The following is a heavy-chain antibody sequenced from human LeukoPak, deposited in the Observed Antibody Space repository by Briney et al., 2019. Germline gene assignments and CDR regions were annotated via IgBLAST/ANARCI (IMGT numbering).Heavy chain of an antibody. CDR1: GFTFSAYA. CDR2: ISVSGSQT. Sequence: GGSLRLSCVASGFTFSAYAVGWVRRAPGRGLEWVSSISVSGSQTDYADSVKGRFTISRDNSKNTFYLQMNSLRAEDTAVYYCGKGTPPPVYWGPGTLVTVSS. D-gene: IGHD1-14*01. CDR3: GKGTPPPVY. J-gene: IGHJ4*02. V-gene: IGHV3-23*01.